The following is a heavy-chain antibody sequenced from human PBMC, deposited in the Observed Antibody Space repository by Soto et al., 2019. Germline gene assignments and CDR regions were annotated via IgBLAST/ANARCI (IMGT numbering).Heavy chain of an antibody. Sequence: GGSLRLSCAASGFTVSSSYMSWVRQVPGKGLEWVSIIYSDDYTYYAASVKGRFTISRDNSRNTLYLQMSSLRAEDTAVYYCVRRGRTSNGDWFDLWGQGILVTVSS. CDR1: GFTVSSSY. CDR3: VRRGRTSNGDWFDL. D-gene: IGHD3-3*02. V-gene: IGHV3-66*01. J-gene: IGHJ5*02. CDR2: IYSDDYT.